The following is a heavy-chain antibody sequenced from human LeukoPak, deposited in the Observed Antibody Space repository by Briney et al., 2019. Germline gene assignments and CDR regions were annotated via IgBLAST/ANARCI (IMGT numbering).Heavy chain of an antibody. Sequence: GGSLRLSCAASEFTFSSHWMHWVRQVPGKGLVYIAYIDNDGTNTNYADSVKGRFTISRDNAKNALYLQMNSLRVEDTAVYYCVRDRPHNCFDPWGQGTLVTVSS. CDR3: VRDRPHNCFDP. CDR2: IDNDGTNT. D-gene: IGHD6-6*01. CDR1: EFTFSSHW. J-gene: IGHJ5*02. V-gene: IGHV3-74*01.